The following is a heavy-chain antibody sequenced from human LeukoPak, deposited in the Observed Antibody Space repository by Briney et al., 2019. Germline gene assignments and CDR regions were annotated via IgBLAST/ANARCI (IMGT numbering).Heavy chain of an antibody. CDR1: GYTFTGYY. CDR3: ARDDYKTLYYYYYMDV. CDR2: INPNSGGT. D-gene: IGHD3-16*01. J-gene: IGHJ6*03. Sequence: ASVTVSCKASGYTFTGYYIHWVRQAPGQGLEWMGWINPNSGGTTYAQKFQGRVTMTRDTSTTTAYMELSRLRSDDTAVYYCARDDYKTLYYYYYMDVWGKGTTVIVSS. V-gene: IGHV1-2*02.